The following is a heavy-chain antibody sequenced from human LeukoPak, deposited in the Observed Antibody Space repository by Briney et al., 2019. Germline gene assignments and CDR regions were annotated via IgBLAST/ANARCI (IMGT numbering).Heavy chain of an antibody. CDR1: GYTFTGYY. CDR3: ATKMAKPGTYYFDY. CDR2: INPNSGGT. J-gene: IGHJ4*02. V-gene: IGHV1-2*02. Sequence: ASVKVSCKASGYTFTGYYMHWVRQAPGQGLEWMGWINPNSGGTNYAQKFQGRVTMTRDTSISTAYMELSRLRSDDTAVYYCATKMAKPGTYYFDYWGQGTLVTVSS. D-gene: IGHD5-24*01.